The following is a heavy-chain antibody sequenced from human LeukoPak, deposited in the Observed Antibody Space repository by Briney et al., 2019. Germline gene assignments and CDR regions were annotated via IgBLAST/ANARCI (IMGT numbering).Heavy chain of an antibody. CDR3: ATWDYYDSSAFDY. D-gene: IGHD3-22*01. V-gene: IGHV3-23*01. CDR2: ISGSGGST. Sequence: GGSLRLSCAASGFTFSSYAMSWVRQAPGKGLEWVSAISGSGGSTYYADSVKGRFTIPRDNSKNTLYLQMSSLRAEDTAVYYCATWDYYDSSAFDYWSQGALVTVSS. J-gene: IGHJ4*02. CDR1: GFTFSSYA.